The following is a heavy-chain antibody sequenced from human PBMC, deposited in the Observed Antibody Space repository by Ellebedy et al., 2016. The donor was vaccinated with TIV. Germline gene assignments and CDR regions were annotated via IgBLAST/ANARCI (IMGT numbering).Heavy chain of an antibody. J-gene: IGHJ4*02. V-gene: IGHV3-23*01. CDR2: ISGSGEIT. CDR1: GFTFSSYA. Sequence: GESLKISCAASGFTFSSYAMSWVRQAPGKGLEWVSAISGSGEITYYADSVKGRFTISRDNSKNTLYLQMNSLRAEDTAVYYSARGLSSTSRFDYWGQGTLVTVSS. CDR3: ARGLSSTSRFDY. D-gene: IGHD2-2*01.